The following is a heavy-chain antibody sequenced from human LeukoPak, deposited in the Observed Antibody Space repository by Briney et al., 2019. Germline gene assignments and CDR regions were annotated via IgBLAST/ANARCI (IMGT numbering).Heavy chain of an antibody. Sequence: PSDTLSLTCSVSGDPINGGNYFWTWIRQPAGKGLEWIGYIYFSGSTNYNPSLKSRVTISLDTSKNQFSLKLSSVTAADTAVYYCARTRVIVGVTSAFDIWGQGTVVTVSS. CDR3: ARTRVIVGVTSAFDI. CDR1: GDPINGGNYF. CDR2: IYFSGST. V-gene: IGHV4-61*10. D-gene: IGHD1-26*01. J-gene: IGHJ3*02.